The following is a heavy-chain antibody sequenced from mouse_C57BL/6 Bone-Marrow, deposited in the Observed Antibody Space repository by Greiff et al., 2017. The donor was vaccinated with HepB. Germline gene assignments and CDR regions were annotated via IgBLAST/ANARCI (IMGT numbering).Heavy chain of an antibody. Sequence: EVQGVESGGDLVKPGGSLKLSCAASGFTFSSYGMSWVRQTPDKRLEWVATISSGGSYTYYPDSVKGRFTISRDNAKNTLYLQMSSLKSEDTAMYYCARQGYYYGSSYGAYWGRGTLVTVSA. V-gene: IGHV5-6*01. D-gene: IGHD1-1*01. J-gene: IGHJ3*01. CDR2: ISSGGSYT. CDR3: ARQGYYYGSSYGAY. CDR1: GFTFSSYG.